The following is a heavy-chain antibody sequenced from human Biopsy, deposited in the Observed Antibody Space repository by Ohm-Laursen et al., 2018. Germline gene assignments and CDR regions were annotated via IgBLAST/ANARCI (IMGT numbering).Heavy chain of an antibody. Sequence: SLRLSCAASGFTFNSHEMSWVRQAPGKGLECVSIINGGGGSTWYSDPVKGRFTISGDNSKNTLYLQMNSLRAEDTAMYYCARDLYDFCGGCPFDPWGQGTLVTVSP. CDR1: GFTFNSHE. CDR3: ARDLYDFCGGCPFDP. D-gene: IGHD3-3*01. CDR2: INGGGGST. J-gene: IGHJ5*02. V-gene: IGHV3-23*01.